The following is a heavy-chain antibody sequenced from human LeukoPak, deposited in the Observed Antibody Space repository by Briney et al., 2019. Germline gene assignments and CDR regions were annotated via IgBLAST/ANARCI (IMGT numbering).Heavy chain of an antibody. V-gene: IGHV4-59*01. CDR1: GGSMSSYY. CDR2: IYYSGST. J-gene: IGHJ2*01. Sequence: SETLSLTCTVSGGSMSSYYWIWIRQPPGRGLEWIGYIYYSGSTYSNPSLKSRVTISVDTSKNQFSLKLSSVTAADTAVYYCARGGSGSWWYFDFWGRGTLVTVSS. D-gene: IGHD2-15*01. CDR3: ARGGSGSWWYFDF.